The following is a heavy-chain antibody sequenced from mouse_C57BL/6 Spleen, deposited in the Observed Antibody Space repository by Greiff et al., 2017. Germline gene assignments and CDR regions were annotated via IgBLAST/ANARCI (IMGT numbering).Heavy chain of an antibody. CDR1: GYTFTSYW. CDR3: ARDYYGSSSFDY. V-gene: IGHV1-69*01. J-gene: IGHJ2*01. Sequence: QVQLKQSGAELVMPGASVKLSCKASGYTFTSYWMHWVKQRPGQGLEWIGEIDPSDSYTNYNQKFKGKSTLTVDKSSSTAYMQLSSLTSEDSAVYYCARDYYGSSSFDYWGQGTTLTVSS. CDR2: IDPSDSYT. D-gene: IGHD1-1*01.